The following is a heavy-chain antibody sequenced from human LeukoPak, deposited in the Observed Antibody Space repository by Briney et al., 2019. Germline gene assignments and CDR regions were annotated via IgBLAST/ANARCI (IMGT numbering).Heavy chain of an antibody. J-gene: IGHJ4*02. CDR3: AKSHHVTAIDY. Sequence: GGSLRLSCAASGFTFSSYEMNWVRQAPGKGLEWVSAISGSGGSTYYAGSVKGRFTISRDNSKNTLYLQMNSLRADDTAVYYCAKSHHVTAIDYWGQGTLVTVSS. CDR1: GFTFSSYE. CDR2: ISGSGGST. D-gene: IGHD2-21*02. V-gene: IGHV3-23*01.